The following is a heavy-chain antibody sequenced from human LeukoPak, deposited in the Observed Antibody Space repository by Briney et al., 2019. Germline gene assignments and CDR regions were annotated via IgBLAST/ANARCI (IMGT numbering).Heavy chain of an antibody. CDR1: GYTFTGYY. V-gene: IGHV1-2*02. CDR2: INPNSGGT. D-gene: IGHD4-17*01. J-gene: IGHJ4*02. CDR3: ASGDYGDPPLNY. Sequence: ASVTVSCEASGYTFTGYYMHWVRQAPGQGLEWMGWINPNSGGTNYAQKFQGRVTMTRDTSISTAYMELSRLRFDDTAVYYCASGDYGDPPLNYWGQGTLVTVSS.